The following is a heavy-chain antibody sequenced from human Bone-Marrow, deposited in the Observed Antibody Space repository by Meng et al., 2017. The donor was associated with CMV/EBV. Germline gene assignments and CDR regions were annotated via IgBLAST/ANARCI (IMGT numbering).Heavy chain of an antibody. Sequence: GESLKISCAASGFTFSSYSMNWVRQAPGKGLEWVSYISSSGSTIYYADSVKGRFTISRDNAKNSLYLQMNSLRAEDTAVYYCARFEAGITIFGVTSGWFDPWGQGTLVTVSS. J-gene: IGHJ5*02. D-gene: IGHD3-3*01. CDR3: ARFEAGITIFGVTSGWFDP. CDR1: GFTFSSYS. CDR2: ISSSGSTI. V-gene: IGHV3-48*04.